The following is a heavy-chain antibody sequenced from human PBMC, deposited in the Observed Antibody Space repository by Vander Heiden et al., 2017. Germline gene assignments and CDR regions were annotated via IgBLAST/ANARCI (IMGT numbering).Heavy chain of an antibody. CDR2: IKHSGST. Sequence: QVQLQQWGAGLLKTSETLSLTCAVYGGSFSGYYWSWIRQPPGKGLEVIGEIKHSGSTNYNPSLKSRVTISVDTSKNQFSLKLSSVTAADTAVYYCARGVVAATYHYYGMDVWGQGTTVTVSS. D-gene: IGHD2-15*01. CDR3: ARGVVAATYHYYGMDV. J-gene: IGHJ6*02. V-gene: IGHV4-34*01. CDR1: GGSFSGYY.